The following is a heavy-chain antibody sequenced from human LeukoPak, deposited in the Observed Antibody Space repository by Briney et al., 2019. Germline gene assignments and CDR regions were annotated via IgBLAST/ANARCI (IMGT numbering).Heavy chain of an antibody. D-gene: IGHD2-2*01. CDR3: ASTDCSSTSCPNYYFDY. CDR2: ISSSSSYI. CDR1: GFTFSSYS. J-gene: IGHJ4*02. Sequence: GGSLRISCAASGFTFSSYSMNWVRQAPGKGLEWVSSISSSSSYIFYADSVKGRFTISRDNAKNSLYLQMNSLRAEDTAVYYCASTDCSSTSCPNYYFDYWGQGALVSVSS. V-gene: IGHV3-21*01.